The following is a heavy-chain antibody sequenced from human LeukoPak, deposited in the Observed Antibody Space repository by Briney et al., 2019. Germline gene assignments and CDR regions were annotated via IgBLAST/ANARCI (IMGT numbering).Heavy chain of an antibody. CDR2: IKQDGSEK. V-gene: IGHV3-7*01. CDR3: ARIRIAAAGYYYYYMDV. Sequence: PGGSLRLSCAASGFTFSSYWMSRVRQAPGKGLEWVANIKQDGSEKYYVDSVKGRFTISRDNAKNSLYLQMNSLRAEDTAVYYCARIRIAAAGYYYYYMDVWGKGTTVTVSS. D-gene: IGHD6-13*01. CDR1: GFTFSSYW. J-gene: IGHJ6*03.